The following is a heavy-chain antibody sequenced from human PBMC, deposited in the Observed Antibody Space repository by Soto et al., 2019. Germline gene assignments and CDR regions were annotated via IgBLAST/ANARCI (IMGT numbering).Heavy chain of an antibody. CDR2: IYYSGTT. Sequence: QVQLQESGPGVVKPSQTLSLICTVSGGSISSGSHYWSWIRQHPGKGLEWIGYIYYSGTTYYNPSLKSRLTSSVATSKNQVSLKLSSVTAADTAVYYCARGAQGHCSSGLCSTWFDPWGQGTLVSVSP. CDR1: GGSISSGSHY. V-gene: IGHV4-31*03. D-gene: IGHD2-8*01. J-gene: IGHJ5*02. CDR3: ARGAQGHCSSGLCSTWFDP.